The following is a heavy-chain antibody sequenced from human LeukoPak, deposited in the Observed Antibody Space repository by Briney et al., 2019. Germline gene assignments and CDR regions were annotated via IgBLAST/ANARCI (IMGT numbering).Heavy chain of an antibody. CDR1: GFTFSSYS. CDR2: ISSSSSYI. J-gene: IGHJ4*02. CDR3: ARAGPYYYDSSDLFFDY. D-gene: IGHD3-22*01. Sequence: GGSLRLSCAASGFTFSSYSMNWVRQAPGKGLEWVSSISSSSSYIYYADSVKGRFTISRDNAKNSLYLQMNSLRAEDTAVYYCARAGPYYYDSSDLFFDYWGQGTLVTVSS. V-gene: IGHV3-21*01.